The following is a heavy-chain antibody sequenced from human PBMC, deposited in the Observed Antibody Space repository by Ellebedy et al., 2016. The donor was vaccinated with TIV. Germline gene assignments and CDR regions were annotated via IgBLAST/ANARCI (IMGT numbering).Heavy chain of an antibody. V-gene: IGHV1-3*01. J-gene: IGHJ5*02. CDR2: INAGNGNT. CDR1: GYTFATYA. Sequence: AASVKVSCKASGYTFATYAMHWVRQAPGQRLEWMGWINAGNGNTKYSQKFQGRVTITRATSASTAYMELSSLRTEDTAVYYCARATHYYVDTPMVKEFGPWGQGTLVTVSS. CDR3: ARATHYYVDTPMVKEFGP. D-gene: IGHD5-18*01.